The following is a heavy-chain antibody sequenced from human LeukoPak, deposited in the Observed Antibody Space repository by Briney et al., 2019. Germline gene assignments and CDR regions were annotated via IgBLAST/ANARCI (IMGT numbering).Heavy chain of an antibody. CDR2: ISNSSSYI. J-gene: IGHJ4*02. CDR1: GFTFSSYS. D-gene: IGHD2-2*01. V-gene: IGHV3-21*01. Sequence: GGSLRLSCAASGFTFSSYSMNWLRQAPGKGLEWVSSISNSSSYIYYADSVKGRFTISRDNTKNSLYLLMDRLSAEDTAVYYCARDLGNDCNSPSCVGWGEGTLVSVSS. CDR3: ARDLGNDCNSPSCVG.